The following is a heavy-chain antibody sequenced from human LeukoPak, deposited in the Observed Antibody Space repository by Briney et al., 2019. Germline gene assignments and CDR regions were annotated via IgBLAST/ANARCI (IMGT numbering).Heavy chain of an antibody. CDR3: TKDLRYYYADNHSIMDEHDY. Sequence: GGSLRLSCEASGFTLSNYWMSWVRQAPGKGLEWMANIKQDGSEKNYVDSVKGRFTIFRDNAKNSLYLQMNSLRVEDTALYYCTKDLRYYYADNHSIMDEHDYWGQGTLVTVSS. CDR2: IKQDGSEK. J-gene: IGHJ4*02. D-gene: IGHD4-23*01. V-gene: IGHV3-7*01. CDR1: GFTLSNYW.